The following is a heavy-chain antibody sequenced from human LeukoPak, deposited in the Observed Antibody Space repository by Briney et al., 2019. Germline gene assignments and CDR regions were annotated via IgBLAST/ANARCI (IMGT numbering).Heavy chain of an antibody. CDR1: GFTVSSSY. CDR2: IYSGGNT. V-gene: IGHV3-66*01. Sequence: GGSLRLSCAASGFTVSSSYISWVRQAPGKGLEWVSVIYSGGNTYYAESVKGRFTISRDNSKNTLYLQMNSLRAEDTAVYYCASPPARGFRGAFDIWGQGTMVTVSS. CDR3: ASPPARGFRGAFDI. D-gene: IGHD2-2*01. J-gene: IGHJ3*02.